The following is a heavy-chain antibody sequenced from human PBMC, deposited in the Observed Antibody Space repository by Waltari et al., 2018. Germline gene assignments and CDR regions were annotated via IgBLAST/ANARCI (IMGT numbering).Heavy chain of an antibody. V-gene: IGHV3-30*18. CDR1: GFTFSSYG. CDR2: ISYDGSNK. CDR3: AKDRVGAGDYYGMDV. Sequence: QVQLVESGGGVVQPGRSLRLSCAASGFTFSSYGMHWVRQAPGKGLEWVAVISYDGSNKYYADSVKGRFTISRDNFKNTLYLQMNSLRAEDTAVYYCAKDRVGAGDYYGMDVWGQGTTVTVSS. D-gene: IGHD3-10*01. J-gene: IGHJ6*02.